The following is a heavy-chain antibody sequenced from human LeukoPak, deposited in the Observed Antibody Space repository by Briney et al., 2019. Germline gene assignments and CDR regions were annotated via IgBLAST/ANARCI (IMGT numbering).Heavy chain of an antibody. Sequence: PGGSLRLSCAATGFTFDDYARHWVRQAPGKGLEWVSGISWNSGNIGYADSVKGRFTISRDNAKNSLFLQMNSLRAEDTAMYYCARGDLSGYYYTYWGQGTLVTVSS. V-gene: IGHV3-9*01. D-gene: IGHD3-22*01. J-gene: IGHJ4*02. CDR3: ARGDLSGYYYTY. CDR1: GFTFDDYA. CDR2: ISWNSGNI.